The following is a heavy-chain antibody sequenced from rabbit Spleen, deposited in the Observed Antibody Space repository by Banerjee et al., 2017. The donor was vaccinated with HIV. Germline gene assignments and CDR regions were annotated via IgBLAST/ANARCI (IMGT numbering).Heavy chain of an antibody. V-gene: IGHV1S40*01. D-gene: IGHD7-1*01. CDR1: GFSFSGGYY. Sequence: QSLEESGGDLVKPGASLTLTCSASGFSFSGGYYMCWVRQAPGKGLEWIACINTVTGKTVYASWAKGRFIMSRTSSTTVTLQMTSLTAADTATYFCARGAWSTDCMNLWGQGTLVTVS. CDR2: INTVTGKT. J-gene: IGHJ4*01. CDR3: ARGAWSTDCMNL.